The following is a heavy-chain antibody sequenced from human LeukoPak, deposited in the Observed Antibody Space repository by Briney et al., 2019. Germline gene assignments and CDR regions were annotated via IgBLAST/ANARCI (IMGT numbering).Heavy chain of an antibody. CDR2: IYTSGST. D-gene: IGHD2-15*01. CDR1: GGSISSYY. V-gene: IGHV4-4*07. J-gene: IGHJ5*02. CDR3: ARGLGGGIVVVVAATVPSNWFDP. Sequence: SETLSLTCTVSGGSISSYYWSWIRQPAGKGLEWIGRIYTSGSTNYNPSLKSRVTISVDTSKNQFSLKLSSVTAADTAVYYCARGLGGGIVVVVAATVPSNWFDPWGQGTLVTVSS.